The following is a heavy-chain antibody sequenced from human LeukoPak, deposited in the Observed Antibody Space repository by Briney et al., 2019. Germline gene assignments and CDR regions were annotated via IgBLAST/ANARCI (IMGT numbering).Heavy chain of an antibody. J-gene: IGHJ5*02. V-gene: IGHV4-61*02. CDR1: GGSISSGSYY. D-gene: IGHD3-3*01. CDR2: IYTSGST. CDR3: ARGGITIFGVVIEANWFDP. Sequence: SQTLSLTCTVSGGSISSGSYYWSWIRQPAGKGLEWIGRIYTSGSTNYNPSLKSRVTISVDTSKNQFSLKLSSVTAADTAVYYCARGGITIFGVVIEANWFDPWGQGTLVTVSS.